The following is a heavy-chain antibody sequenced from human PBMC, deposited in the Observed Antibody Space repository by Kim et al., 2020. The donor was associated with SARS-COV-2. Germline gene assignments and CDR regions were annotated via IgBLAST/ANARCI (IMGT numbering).Heavy chain of an antibody. CDR3: ARGALHSYYYGSGSGTYYFDY. V-gene: IGHV1-2*04. CDR1: GYTFTGYY. J-gene: IGHJ4*02. CDR2: INPNSGGT. Sequence: ASVKVSCKASGYTFTGYYMHWVRQAPGQGLEWMGWINPNSGGTNYAQKFQGWVTMTRDTSNSTAYMELSRLRSDDTAVYYCARGALHSYYYGSGSGTYYFDYWGQGTLVTVSS. D-gene: IGHD3-10*01.